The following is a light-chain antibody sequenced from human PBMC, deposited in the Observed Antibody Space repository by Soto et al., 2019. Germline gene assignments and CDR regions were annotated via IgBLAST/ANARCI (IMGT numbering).Light chain of an antibody. V-gene: IGKV1-5*03. J-gene: IGKJ1*01. CDR2: KAS. CDR3: QRYGSSPT. Sequence: DIQMTQPPSTLSGSVGDRVTITCRASQTISSWLAWYQQKPGKAPKLLIYKASTLKSGVPSRFSGSGSGTDFTLTISRLEPEDFAVYYCQRYGSSPTFGQGTKVDIK. CDR1: QTISSW.